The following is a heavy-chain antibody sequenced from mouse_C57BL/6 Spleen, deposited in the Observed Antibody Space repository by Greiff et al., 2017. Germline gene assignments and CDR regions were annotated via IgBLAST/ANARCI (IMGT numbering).Heavy chain of an antibody. V-gene: IGHV1-18*01. J-gene: IGHJ3*01. CDR1: GYTFTDYN. CDR3: ARRDYYCSSHPAWFAY. Sequence: EVQLQQSGPELVKPGASVKIPCKASGYTFTDYNMDWVKQSHGKSLEWIGDINPNNGGTIYTQKFKGKATLTVDKSSSTAYMELRSLTSEDAAVYYCARRDYYCSSHPAWFAYWGQGTLVTVSA. D-gene: IGHD1-1*01. CDR2: INPNNGGT.